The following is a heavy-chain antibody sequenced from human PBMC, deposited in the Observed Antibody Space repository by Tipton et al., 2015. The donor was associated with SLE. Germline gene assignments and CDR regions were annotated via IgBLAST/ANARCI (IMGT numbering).Heavy chain of an antibody. J-gene: IGHJ3*02. CDR3: ASPPGDAFDI. CDR2: INHSGST. V-gene: IGHV4-34*01. Sequence: TLSLTCAVYGGSFSGYCWSWIRQPPGKGLEWIGEINHSGSTNYNPSLKSRVTISVDTSKNQFSLKLSSVTAADTAVYYCASPPGDAFDIWGQGTMVTVSS. CDR1: GGSFSGYC.